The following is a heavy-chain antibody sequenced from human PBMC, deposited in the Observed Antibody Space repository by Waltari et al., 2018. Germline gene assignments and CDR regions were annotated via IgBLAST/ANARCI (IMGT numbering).Heavy chain of an antibody. Sequence: QVQLQESGPGLVKPSETLSLTCTVSGGSISSHYWSWIRQPPGKGLEWIGYIYYSGSTNYSPSLKSRVTISVDTSKNQFSLKLSSVTAADTAVYYCARVTPDTQNIAARPDFDYWGQGTLVTVSS. CDR1: GGSISSHY. V-gene: IGHV4-59*11. J-gene: IGHJ4*02. CDR2: IYYSGST. D-gene: IGHD6-6*01. CDR3: ARVTPDTQNIAARPDFDY.